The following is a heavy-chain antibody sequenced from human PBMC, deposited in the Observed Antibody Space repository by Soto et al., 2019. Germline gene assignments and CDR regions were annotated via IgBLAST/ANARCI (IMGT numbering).Heavy chain of an antibody. CDR1: GGSFSGYY. CDR2: INHSGST. J-gene: IGHJ4*02. D-gene: IGHD6-13*01. Sequence: SETLSLTCAVYGGSFSGYYWSWIRQPPGKGLEWIGEINHSGSTNYNPSLKSRVTISVDTSKDQFSLKLSSVTAADTAVYYCAREKPYSSSWYHDYWGQGTLVTVSS. V-gene: IGHV4-34*01. CDR3: AREKPYSSSWYHDY.